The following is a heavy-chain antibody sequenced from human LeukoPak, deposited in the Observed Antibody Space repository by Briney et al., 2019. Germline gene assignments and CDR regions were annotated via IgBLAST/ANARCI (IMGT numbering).Heavy chain of an antibody. Sequence: PGGSLRLSCAASGFTFSSYSMNWVRQAPGKGLEWVSSISSSSSYIYYADSVKGRFTISRDNAKNSLYLQMNSLRAEDTAVYYCARLHILATTHDYYYMDVWGKGTTVTISS. CDR1: GFTFSSYS. CDR2: ISSSSSYI. CDR3: ARLHILATTHDYYYMDV. V-gene: IGHV3-21*01. J-gene: IGHJ6*03. D-gene: IGHD5-12*01.